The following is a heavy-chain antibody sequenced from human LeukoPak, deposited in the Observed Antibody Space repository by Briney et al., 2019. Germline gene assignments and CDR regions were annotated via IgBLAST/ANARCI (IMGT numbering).Heavy chain of an antibody. CDR1: GFTFSSYS. V-gene: IGHV3-48*02. J-gene: IGHJ6*02. Sequence: GGSLRLSCAASGFTFSSYSMNWVRQAPGKGLEWVSYISSSSSTIYYADSVKGRFTISRDNAKNSLYLQMNSLRDEDTAVYYCAREMPTNGDYYYGMDVWGQGTTVTVSS. D-gene: IGHD2-8*01. CDR3: AREMPTNGDYYYGMDV. CDR2: ISSSSSTI.